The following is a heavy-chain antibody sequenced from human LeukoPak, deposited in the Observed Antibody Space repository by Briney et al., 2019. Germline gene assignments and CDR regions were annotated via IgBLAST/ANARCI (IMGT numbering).Heavy chain of an antibody. V-gene: IGHV1-2*02. Sequence: ASVKVSCKASGYTITGYYMHWVRQAPGQGLEWMGWINPNSGGTKYAQKFQGRVTMTTDASSSTVYMELSRLTSDDTAIYYCAREGNGLLSKDLDYWGQGTLVTVSS. CDR2: INPNSGGT. CDR1: GYTITGYY. D-gene: IGHD2-15*01. CDR3: AREGNGLLSKDLDY. J-gene: IGHJ4*02.